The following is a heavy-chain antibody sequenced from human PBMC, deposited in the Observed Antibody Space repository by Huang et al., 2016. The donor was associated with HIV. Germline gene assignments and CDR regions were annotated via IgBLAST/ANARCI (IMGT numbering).Heavy chain of an antibody. D-gene: IGHD3-10*01. Sequence: QVQLVESGGGVVQPGGSLILSCAASGFNFSRYGMHWVRQATGKGLEWVAVRRYDGSNKYYADSVRGRFTIARDNSKNTLYLQMNSLRAEDTAVYYCAKGSMANAFDIWGQGTMVTVSS. J-gene: IGHJ3*02. CDR2: RRYDGSNK. CDR1: GFNFSRYG. V-gene: IGHV3-30*02. CDR3: AKGSMANAFDI.